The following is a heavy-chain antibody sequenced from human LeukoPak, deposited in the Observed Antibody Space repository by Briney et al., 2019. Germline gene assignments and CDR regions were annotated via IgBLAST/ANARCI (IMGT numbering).Heavy chain of an antibody. J-gene: IGHJ4*02. Sequence: GGSLRLSCAASGNYWMHWVRQAPGKGLVWVSHINSDGSWTGYADSVKGRFTISRDNSKNTLYLQMNSLRAEDTAVYYCARVEDSGSYSSLDYWGQGTLVTVSS. CDR1: GNYW. CDR3: ARVEDSGSYSSLDY. V-gene: IGHV3-74*01. D-gene: IGHD1-26*01. CDR2: INSDGSWT.